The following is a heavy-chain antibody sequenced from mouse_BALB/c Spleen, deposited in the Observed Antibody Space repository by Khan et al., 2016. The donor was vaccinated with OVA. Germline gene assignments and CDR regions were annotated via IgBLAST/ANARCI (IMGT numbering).Heavy chain of an antibody. Sequence: VQLQESGAELVKPGASVKLSCKASGYTFTSYYMYWVKQRPGQGLAWIGEINPSDGDTNFNEKFKSKATLTVDKSSSTAYMQLSSLTSEDSAVYYCTRSGYGTFAYWGQGTLVTVSA. CDR3: TRSGYGTFAY. D-gene: IGHD2-1*01. CDR1: GYTFTSYY. J-gene: IGHJ3*01. CDR2: INPSDGDT. V-gene: IGHV1S81*02.